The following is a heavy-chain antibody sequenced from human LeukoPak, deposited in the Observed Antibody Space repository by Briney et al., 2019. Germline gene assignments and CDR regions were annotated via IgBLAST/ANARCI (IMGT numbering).Heavy chain of an antibody. CDR1: GFTFSSYA. Sequence: GGSLRLSCAASGFTFSSYAMHWVRQAPGKGLEWVAVISYDGGNKYYADSVEGRFTISRDNSKNTLYLQMNSLRAEDTAVYYCARAEQAPRGYSYALPGYWGQGTLVTVSS. J-gene: IGHJ4*02. D-gene: IGHD5-18*01. CDR2: ISYDGGNK. V-gene: IGHV3-30*01. CDR3: ARAEQAPRGYSYALPGY.